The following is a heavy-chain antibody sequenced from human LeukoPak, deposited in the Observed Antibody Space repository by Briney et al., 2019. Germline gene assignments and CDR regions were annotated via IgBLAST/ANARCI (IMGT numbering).Heavy chain of an antibody. V-gene: IGHV3-23*01. CDR1: GFTFSSYA. CDR3: ATHSSWQPNWFDP. Sequence: QPGGSLRLSCAASGFTFSSYAMSWVRQAPGKGLEWVSAISGSGGSTYYAGSVKGRFTISRDNSKNTLYLQMNSLRAEDTAVYYCATHSSWQPNWFDPWGQGTLVTVSS. CDR2: ISGSGGST. D-gene: IGHD6-13*01. J-gene: IGHJ5*02.